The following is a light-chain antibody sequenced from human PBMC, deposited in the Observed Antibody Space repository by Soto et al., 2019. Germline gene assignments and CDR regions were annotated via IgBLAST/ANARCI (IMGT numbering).Light chain of an antibody. J-gene: IGLJ3*02. CDR2: LNSDGSH. CDR3: QTWGTGIWV. V-gene: IGLV4-69*01. CDR1: SGHSSYA. Sequence: QLVLTQSPSASASLGASVKLICTLSSGHSSYAIAWHQQQPQKGPRYLMKLNSDGSHSKGDVIPDRLSGSSSGAERYLTISILQSEDEADYYCQTWGTGIWVFGGGTKLTVL.